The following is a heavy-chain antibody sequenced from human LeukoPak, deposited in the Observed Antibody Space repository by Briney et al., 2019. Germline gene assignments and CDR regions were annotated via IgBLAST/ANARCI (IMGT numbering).Heavy chain of an antibody. J-gene: IGHJ3*02. CDR2: ISAYNGNK. CDR1: GYTFTNYG. D-gene: IGHD2-2*01. Sequence: ASVKVSCKASGYTFTNYGISWVRQAPGQGLDWMGWISAYNGNKVYAQELQGRVTMTTDTSTSTAYMELSSLRSEDTAVYYCARHIGTSCYFCAFDIWGQGTMVTVSS. CDR3: ARHIGTSCYFCAFDI. V-gene: IGHV1-18*01.